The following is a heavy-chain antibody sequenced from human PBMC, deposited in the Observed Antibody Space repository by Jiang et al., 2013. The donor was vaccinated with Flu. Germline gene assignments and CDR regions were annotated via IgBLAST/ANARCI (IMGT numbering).Heavy chain of an antibody. CDR3: ARGTFLFGGIIDPHRLEY. Sequence: SYAGHPFHWVRQAPGQTPEWLGWINSGNGHSQYSQRFQGRVTFTTDISASTGYMELTSLRSEDTAIYYCARGTFLFGGIIDPHRLEYWGQGTLVTVSS. D-gene: IGHD3-16*02. CDR2: INSGNGHS. J-gene: IGHJ4*02. CDR1: SYAGHP. V-gene: IGHV1-3*04.